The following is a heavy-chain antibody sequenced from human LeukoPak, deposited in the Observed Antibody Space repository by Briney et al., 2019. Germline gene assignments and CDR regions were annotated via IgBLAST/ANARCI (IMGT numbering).Heavy chain of an antibody. CDR1: GFTFSSYS. V-gene: IGHV3-48*04. CDR3: ARAYYDFWSGYYPMDV. Sequence: PGGSLRLSCAASGFTFSSYSMNWVRQAPGKGLEWVSYISSSSSTIYYADSVKGRFTISRDNAKNSLYLQMNSLRAEDTAVYYCARAYYDFWSGYYPMDVWGKGTTVTVSS. D-gene: IGHD3-3*01. J-gene: IGHJ6*04. CDR2: ISSSSSTI.